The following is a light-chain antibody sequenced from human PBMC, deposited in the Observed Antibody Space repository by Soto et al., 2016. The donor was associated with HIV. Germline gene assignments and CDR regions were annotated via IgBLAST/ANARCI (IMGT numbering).Light chain of an antibody. CDR1: VLAKKF. J-gene: IGLJ3*02. CDR2: KDS. V-gene: IGLV3-27*01. CDR3: YSATDDTIL. Sequence: SYELTQPSSVSVSPGQTARITCSGDVLAKKFARWFQQKPGQAPVLVIFKDSERPSEIPERFSGSSSGNTVTLTISGAQIEDEADYYCYSATDDTILFGGGTKLTV.